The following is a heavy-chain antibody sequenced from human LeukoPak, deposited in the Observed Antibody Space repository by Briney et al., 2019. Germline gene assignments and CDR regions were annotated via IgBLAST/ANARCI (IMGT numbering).Heavy chain of an antibody. J-gene: IGHJ6*03. CDR1: GGSISSGSYY. D-gene: IGHD3-22*01. CDR2: IYTSGST. CDR3: ARDSWVIGYYDSSGYYPETGRYYYMDV. Sequence: SETLSLTCTVSGGSISSGSYYWSWIRQPAGKGLEWIGRIYTSGSTNYNPSLKSRVTISVDTSKNQFSLKLSSVTAADTAVYYCARDSWVIGYYDSSGYYPETGRYYYMDVWGKGTTVTVSS. V-gene: IGHV4-61*02.